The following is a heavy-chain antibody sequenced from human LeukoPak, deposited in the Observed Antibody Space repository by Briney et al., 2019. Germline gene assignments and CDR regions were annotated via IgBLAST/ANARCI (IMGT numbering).Heavy chain of an antibody. Sequence: ASVKVSCKASGGTFSSYAISWVRQAPGQGLEWMGGIIPIFGTANYAQKFQGRVTITADESTSTAYMELSSLRSEDTAVYYCARDSVVTAPPFDYYYGMDVWGQGTTVTVSS. V-gene: IGHV1-69*13. J-gene: IGHJ6*02. D-gene: IGHD2-21*02. CDR2: IIPIFGTA. CDR3: ARDSVVTAPPFDYYYGMDV. CDR1: GGTFSSYA.